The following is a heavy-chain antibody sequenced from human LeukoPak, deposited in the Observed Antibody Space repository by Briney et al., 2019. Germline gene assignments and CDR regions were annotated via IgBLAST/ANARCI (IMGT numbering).Heavy chain of an antibody. V-gene: IGHV3-21*01. D-gene: IGHD2-2*01. J-gene: IGHJ4*02. CDR1: GFTFSSYS. Sequence: GGSLRLSCAASGFTFSSYSMNWVRQAPGKGLEWVSSISSSSSYIYYADSVKGRFTISRDNAKNSLYLQMNSLRAEDTAVYYCARDRSNFVDPYHFDYWGQGTLVTVSS. CDR2: ISSSSSYI. CDR3: ARDRSNFVDPYHFDY.